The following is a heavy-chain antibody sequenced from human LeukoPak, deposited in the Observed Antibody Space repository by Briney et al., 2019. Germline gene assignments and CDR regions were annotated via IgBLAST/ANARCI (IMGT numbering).Heavy chain of an antibody. Sequence: GGSLRLSCAASGITFGNNWMHWVRQGPGKGLVWISRINSDGGGAIYADSVKGQFTVSRDNAKNTLYLQMNSLRAEDTAVYYCARDVPHNWFDTWGQGTLVTVSS. V-gene: IGHV3-74*01. CDR1: GITFGNNW. CDR2: INSDGGGA. CDR3: ARDVPHNWFDT. J-gene: IGHJ5*02.